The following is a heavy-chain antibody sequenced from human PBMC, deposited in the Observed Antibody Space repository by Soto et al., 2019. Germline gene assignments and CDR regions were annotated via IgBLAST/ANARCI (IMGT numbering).Heavy chain of an antibody. CDR2: IQEYGSER. V-gene: IGHV3-7*01. Sequence: EVQLVESGGGLVQPGGSLRLSCAASGFTFRNYWMSWVRQAPGKGLEWVANIQEYGSERYYVDSVKGRFTISRDNGENSLFLEMNSLRAEDTAVYYCASEDWYFDLWGRGTLVIVSS. CDR1: GFTFRNYW. CDR3: ASEDWYFDL. J-gene: IGHJ2*01.